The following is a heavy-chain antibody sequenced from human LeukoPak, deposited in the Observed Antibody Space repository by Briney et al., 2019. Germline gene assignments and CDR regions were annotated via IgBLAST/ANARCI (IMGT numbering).Heavy chain of an antibody. CDR1: GYSISSGYY. CDR2: IYYSGST. CDR3: AGRHYYYDSSGNPGGFDP. J-gene: IGHJ5*02. V-gene: IGHV4-61*01. Sequence: PSETLSLTCAVSGYSISSGYYWGWIRQPPGKGLEWIGYIYYSGSTNYNPSLKSRVTISVDTSKNQFSLKLSSVTAADTAVYYCAGRHYYYDSSGNPGGFDPWGQGTLVTVSS. D-gene: IGHD3-22*01.